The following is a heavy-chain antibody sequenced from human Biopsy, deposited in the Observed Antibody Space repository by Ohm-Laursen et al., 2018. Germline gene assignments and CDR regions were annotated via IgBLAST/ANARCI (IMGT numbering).Heavy chain of an antibody. V-gene: IGHV3-9*01. Sequence: SSLRLSCTASGFRFDDYAMHWVRQVPGKGLEWVSGISWNSDDIGYADSVKGRFTISRDNARNALHLQMNSLRTEDTALYYCAKDLGLNYSDRFLFYYGMDVWGPGTTVTVSS. CDR1: GFRFDDYA. CDR3: AKDLGLNYSDRFLFYYGMDV. D-gene: IGHD4-17*01. J-gene: IGHJ6*02. CDR2: ISWNSDDI.